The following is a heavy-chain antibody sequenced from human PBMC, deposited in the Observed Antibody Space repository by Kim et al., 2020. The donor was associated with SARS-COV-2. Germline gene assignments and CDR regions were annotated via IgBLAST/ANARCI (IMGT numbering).Heavy chain of an antibody. V-gene: IGHV3-53*01. D-gene: IGHD4-17*01. Sequence: GGSLRLSCAASGFTFSSNYMSWVRQAPGKGLEWVAVIYSGGSTNYYDSAERGCTITTKDNNKKMQHQQNNRITDDEAAEYYATREDGAAGLVGYWGQST. CDR2: IYSGGST. CDR1: GFTFSSNY. CDR3: TREDGAAGLVGY. J-gene: IGHJ1*01.